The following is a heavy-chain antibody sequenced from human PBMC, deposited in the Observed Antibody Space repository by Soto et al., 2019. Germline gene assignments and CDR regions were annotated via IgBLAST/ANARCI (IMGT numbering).Heavy chain of an antibody. J-gene: IGHJ4*02. V-gene: IGHV4-59*08. Sequence: SETLSLTCTVSGGSISSYYWSWIRQPPGKGLEWIGYIYYSGSTNYNPSLKSRVTISVDTSKNQFSLKLSSVTAADTAVYYCARNPAYYDILTGFRPQYYFDYWGQGTLVTVSS. CDR2: IYYSGST. D-gene: IGHD3-9*01. CDR1: GGSISSYY. CDR3: ARNPAYYDILTGFRPQYYFDY.